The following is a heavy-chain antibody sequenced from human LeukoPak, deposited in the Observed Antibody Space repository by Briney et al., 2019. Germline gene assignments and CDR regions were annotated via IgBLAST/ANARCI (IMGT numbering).Heavy chain of an antibody. CDR3: ARAVYCGGDCYPRRYYFDY. CDR1: GYTFTSYA. V-gene: IGHV1-18*01. J-gene: IGHJ4*02. Sequence: ASVKVSCKASGYTFTSYAMNWVRQAPGQGLEWMGWISAYNGNTNYAQKLQGRVTMTTDTSTSTAYMELRSLRSDDTAVYYCARAVYCGGDCYPRRYYFDYWGQGTLVTVSS. D-gene: IGHD2-21*02. CDR2: ISAYNGNT.